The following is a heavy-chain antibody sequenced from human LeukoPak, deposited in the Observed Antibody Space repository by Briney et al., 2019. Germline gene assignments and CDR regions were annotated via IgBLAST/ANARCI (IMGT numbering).Heavy chain of an antibody. CDR3: ARTTVTPYYYYYYMDV. CDR1: GGSISSYY. Sequence: PSETLSLTCIVSGGSISSYYWSWIRQPAGKGLEWIGRIYTSGSTNYSPSLKSRVTMSVDTSKNQFSLKLSSVTAADTAVYYCARTTVTPYYYYYYMDVWGKGTTVTVSS. J-gene: IGHJ6*03. CDR2: IYTSGST. D-gene: IGHD4-17*01. V-gene: IGHV4-4*07.